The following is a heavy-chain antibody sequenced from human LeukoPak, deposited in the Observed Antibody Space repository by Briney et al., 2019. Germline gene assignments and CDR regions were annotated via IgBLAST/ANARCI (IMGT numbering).Heavy chain of an antibody. CDR2: TKHSVST. D-gene: IGHD3-10*01. CDR1: GVSFRSYS. J-gene: IGHJ4*02. CDR3: AGWGLSETYLIFDY. Sequence: SETLSLTCAVDGVSFRSYSWTWIRQPPGKGREWIGETKHSVSTNSNPSLKSRVTISVDTSKNQFSLRLSSETAADTAVYYCAGWGLSETYLIFDYWGQGTLVTVSS. V-gene: IGHV4-34*01.